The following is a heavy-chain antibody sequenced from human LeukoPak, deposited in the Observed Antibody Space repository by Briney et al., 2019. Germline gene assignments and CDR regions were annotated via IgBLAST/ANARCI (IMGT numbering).Heavy chain of an antibody. D-gene: IGHD5-18*01. CDR3: AKGEGSYGLFDY. Sequence: GGSLRLSCAASGFTFSSYAMSWVRQAPGKELEWVSAISGSGGSTYYADSVKGRFTISRDNSKNTLYLQMNSLRAEDTAVYYCAKGEGSYGLFDYWGQGTLVTVSS. J-gene: IGHJ4*02. CDR2: ISGSGGST. V-gene: IGHV3-23*01. CDR1: GFTFSSYA.